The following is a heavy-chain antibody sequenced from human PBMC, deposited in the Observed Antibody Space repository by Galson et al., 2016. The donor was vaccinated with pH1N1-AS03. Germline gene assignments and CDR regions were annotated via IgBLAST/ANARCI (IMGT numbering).Heavy chain of an antibody. J-gene: IGHJ3*02. CDR1: GFTFRTFS. D-gene: IGHD5-18*01. V-gene: IGHV3-64D*06. CDR2: ISDNGINT. CDR3: IKEGNRLQSRRSDAFDI. Sequence: SLRLSCAASGFTFRTFSIYWVRQDPGKGLEYVSGISDNGINTYYADPVKARFTISRDKSKNTVYLQMSSLRTEETAVYYCIKEGNRLQSRRSDAFDIWGRGTMVTVSS.